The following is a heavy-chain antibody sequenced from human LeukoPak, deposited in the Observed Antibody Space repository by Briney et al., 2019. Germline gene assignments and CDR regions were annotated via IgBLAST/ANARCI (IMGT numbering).Heavy chain of an antibody. J-gene: IGHJ4*02. Sequence: SETLSLTCTVSGGSISSSSYYWGWIRQPPGKGLEWIGSIYYSGSTYYNPSLRSRVTISVDTSKNQFSLKLSSVTAADTAVYYCARHYSSGWYYFDYWGQGTLVTVSS. D-gene: IGHD6-19*01. V-gene: IGHV4-39*01. CDR2: IYYSGST. CDR1: GGSISSSSYY. CDR3: ARHYSSGWYYFDY.